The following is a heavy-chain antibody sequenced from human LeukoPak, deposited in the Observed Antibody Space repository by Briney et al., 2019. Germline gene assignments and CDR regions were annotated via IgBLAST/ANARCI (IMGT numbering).Heavy chain of an antibody. Sequence: PGGSLRLSCAASGFTFSKFAMHWVRRGPGKGLQWVSVISYDGTMIYYADSVKGRFTISRDNSENTVYLQMNSLRADDTAVYYCARDFGDCSGGYCYTPSYFDSWGQGALVTVSS. CDR1: GFTFSKFA. CDR3: ARDFGDCSGGYCYTPSYFDS. V-gene: IGHV3-30*01. D-gene: IGHD2-15*01. CDR2: ISYDGTMI. J-gene: IGHJ4*02.